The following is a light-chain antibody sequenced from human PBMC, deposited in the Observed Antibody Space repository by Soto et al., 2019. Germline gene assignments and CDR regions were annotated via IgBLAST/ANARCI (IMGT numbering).Light chain of an antibody. CDR1: SSDVGGYNY. CDR3: SSYTSSTFYA. J-gene: IGLJ1*01. CDR2: DVS. Sequence: QSVLTQPASVSGSPGQSITISCTGTSSDVGGYNYVSWYQQHPGKAPKLMIYDVSNRPSGVSNRFSGSKSGNTASLTISGLQAEDEADYYCSSYTSSTFYAFGTGPRSPS. V-gene: IGLV2-14*01.